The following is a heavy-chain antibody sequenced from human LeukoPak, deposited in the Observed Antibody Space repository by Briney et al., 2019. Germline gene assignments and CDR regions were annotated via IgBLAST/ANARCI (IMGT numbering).Heavy chain of an antibody. CDR3: AREQYGSGTFDY. Sequence: ASVKVSCKASGYTFTSYSISWVRQAPGQGLEWMGWISVYNGNTNYAQKLQGRVTMTTDTSTSTAYMELRSLRSDDTAVYYCAREQYGSGTFDYWGQGTLVTVSS. V-gene: IGHV1-18*01. CDR2: ISVYNGNT. CDR1: GYTFTSYS. J-gene: IGHJ4*02. D-gene: IGHD3-10*01.